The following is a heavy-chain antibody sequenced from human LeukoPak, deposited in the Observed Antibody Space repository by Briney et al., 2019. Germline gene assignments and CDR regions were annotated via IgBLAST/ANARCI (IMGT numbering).Heavy chain of an antibody. V-gene: IGHV1-69*01. D-gene: IGHD3-3*01. J-gene: IGHJ4*02. Sequence: GASVKVSCKASGGTFSSYAISWVRQARGQGLEWMGGIIPIFGTANYAQKFQGRVTITADESTSTAYMELSSLRSEDTAVYYCARSPDEARYYDFWSGYYTNPLYFDYWGQGTLVTVSS. CDR1: GGTFSSYA. CDR2: IIPIFGTA. CDR3: ARSPDEARYYDFWSGYYTNPLYFDY.